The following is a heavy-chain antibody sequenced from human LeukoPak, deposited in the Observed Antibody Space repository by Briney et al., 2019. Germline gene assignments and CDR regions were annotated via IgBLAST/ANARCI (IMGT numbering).Heavy chain of an antibody. CDR1: GFTFDDYA. J-gene: IGHJ4*02. CDR2: ISWNSGSI. CDR3: ARGGRRGYYFDY. D-gene: IGHD1-26*01. V-gene: IGHV3-9*01. Sequence: PGGSLRLSCAASGFTFDDYAMHWVRQAPGKGLEWVSGISWNSGSIGYADSVKGRFTISRDNAKNSLYLQMNSLRAEDTAVYYCARGGRRGYYFDYWGQGTLVTVSS.